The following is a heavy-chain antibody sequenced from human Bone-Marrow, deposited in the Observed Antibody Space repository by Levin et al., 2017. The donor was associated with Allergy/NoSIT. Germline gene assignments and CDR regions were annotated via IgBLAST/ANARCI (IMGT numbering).Heavy chain of an antibody. Sequence: GGSLRLSCAASGFTVSSNYMSWVRQAPGKGLEWVSVIYSGGSTYYADSVKGRFTISRDNSKNTLYLQMNSLRAEDTAVYYCARDSRHYYDSSGYHGNFQHWGQGTLVTVSS. J-gene: IGHJ1*01. CDR3: ARDSRHYYDSSGYHGNFQH. CDR2: IYSGGST. D-gene: IGHD3-22*01. V-gene: IGHV3-66*01. CDR1: GFTVSSNY.